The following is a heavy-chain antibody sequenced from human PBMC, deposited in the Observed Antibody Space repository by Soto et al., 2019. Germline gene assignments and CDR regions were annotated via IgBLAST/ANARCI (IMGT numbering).Heavy chain of an antibody. Sequence: GASVKVSCKASGGTFSSYTISWVRQAPGQGLEWMGRIIPILGIANYAQKFQGRVTITADKSTSTAYMELSSLRSEGTAVYYCARNSGYEVKADYYYYMDVWGKGTTVTVSS. V-gene: IGHV1-69*02. CDR2: IIPILGIA. J-gene: IGHJ6*03. CDR1: GGTFSSYT. CDR3: ARNSGYEVKADYYYYMDV. D-gene: IGHD5-12*01.